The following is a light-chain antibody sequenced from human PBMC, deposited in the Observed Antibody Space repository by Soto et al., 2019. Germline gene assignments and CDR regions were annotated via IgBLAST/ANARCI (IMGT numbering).Light chain of an antibody. Sequence: DIQMTQSPSYLSASVGDRVTITCRASQDISHFLAWYQQQPGKIPKLLIYGASTLQSGVPSRFSGSGSGTDFTLTISSLQPEDVATYYCQKYNSDPPFTFGQGTKLEIK. CDR2: GAS. CDR1: QDISHF. CDR3: QKYNSDPPFT. V-gene: IGKV1-27*01. J-gene: IGKJ2*01.